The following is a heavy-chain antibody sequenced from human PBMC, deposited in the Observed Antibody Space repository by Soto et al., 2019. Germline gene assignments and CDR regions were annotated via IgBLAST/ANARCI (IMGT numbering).Heavy chain of an antibody. CDR1: GYTFIAYG. D-gene: IGHD5-18*01. J-gene: IGHJ4*02. V-gene: IGHV1-18*04. CDR3: AKDESHVYGYLDY. CDR2: ISAYNGNT. Sequence: QVQLVQSAAEVKKPGASVKVSCKASGYTFIAYGISWVRQAPGQGFEWMGWISAYNGNTKYAQKFQDRVTVTMDTSTNTAFMELTNLRSDDTAVYYCAKDESHVYGYLDYWGQGTLVSVSS.